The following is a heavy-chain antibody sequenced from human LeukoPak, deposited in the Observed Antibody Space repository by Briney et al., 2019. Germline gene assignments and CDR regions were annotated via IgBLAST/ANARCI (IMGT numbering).Heavy chain of an antibody. J-gene: IGHJ4*02. CDR2: ISYSGST. Sequence: PSETLSLTCSVSGGSISSGGYYWTWIRQHPGKGLEWIGYISYSGSTYYNPSLQSRVTISVDTSKNQFSLKLSSVTAADTAVYYCARYIVGAIDYWGQGTLVTVSS. V-gene: IGHV4-31*03. CDR1: GGSISSGGYY. CDR3: ARYIVGAIDY. D-gene: IGHD1-26*01.